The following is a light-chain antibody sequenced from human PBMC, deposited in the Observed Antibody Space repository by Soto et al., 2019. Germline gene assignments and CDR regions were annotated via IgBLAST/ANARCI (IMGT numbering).Light chain of an antibody. Sequence: DTQMTHSPSSLSASVGDRVTITCRASQNINHYLNWYQHQPGKAPKLLIYGASSLQSGVPSRFSGGGSGTDFTLTITNLQPEDFATYYCQQSYTLPNTFGQGTNLEIK. CDR3: QQSYTLPNT. CDR1: QNINHY. V-gene: IGKV1-39*01. J-gene: IGKJ2*01. CDR2: GAS.